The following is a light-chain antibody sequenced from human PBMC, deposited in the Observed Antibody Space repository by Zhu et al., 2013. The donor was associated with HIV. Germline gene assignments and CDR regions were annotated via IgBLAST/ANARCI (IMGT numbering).Light chain of an antibody. CDR3: AAWDDSLNGVV. V-gene: IGLV1-44*01. CDR2: SNT. Sequence: QSVLTQPPSASGTPGQRVSISCSGSSSNIGRNVVDWYQQLPGTSPKLLIFSNTQRPSGVPDRVSGSKSGTSASLSIGGLQSEDEADYFCAAWDDSLNGVVFGGGTRLTVL. J-gene: IGLJ2*01. CDR1: SSNIGRNV.